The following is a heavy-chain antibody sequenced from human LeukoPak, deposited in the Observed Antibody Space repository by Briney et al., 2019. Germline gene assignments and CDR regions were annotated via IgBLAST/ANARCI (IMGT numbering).Heavy chain of an antibody. CDR1: GFTFSSYW. CDR2: INQDGSEK. CDR3: AREQGIAVNWFDP. Sequence: GGSLRLSCAASGFTFSSYWMTWVRQAPGKGLEWVANINQDGSEKFYVDSLKGRFTISRDNAKNSLYLQMNSLRAEDTAVYYCAREQGIAVNWFDPWGQGTLVTVSS. V-gene: IGHV3-7*01. J-gene: IGHJ5*02. D-gene: IGHD6-19*01.